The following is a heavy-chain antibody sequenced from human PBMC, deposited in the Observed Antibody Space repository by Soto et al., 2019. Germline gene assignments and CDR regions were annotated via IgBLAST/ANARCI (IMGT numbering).Heavy chain of an antibody. CDR1: GYTFTSYD. D-gene: IGHD2-2*01. J-gene: IGHJ3*02. Sequence: ASVKVSCKASGYTFTSYDINWVRQATGQGLEWMGWMNPNSGNTGYAQKFQGRVTMTRNTSISTAYMELSSLRSEDTAVYYCARGAYCSSTSCYPYDAFDIWGQGTMVTV. V-gene: IGHV1-8*01. CDR3: ARGAYCSSTSCYPYDAFDI. CDR2: MNPNSGNT.